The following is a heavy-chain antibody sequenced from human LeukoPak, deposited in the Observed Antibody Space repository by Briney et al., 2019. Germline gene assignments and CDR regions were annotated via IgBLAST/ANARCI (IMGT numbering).Heavy chain of an antibody. CDR3: ARGDIVVVVADTETGWFDP. D-gene: IGHD2-15*01. J-gene: IGHJ5*02. CDR1: GGSISSDDYY. Sequence: SETLSLTCTESGGSISSDDYYWNWIRQPAGRGLEWIGRIYITGNTMYNPSLESRVRMSIDTSKNQVSLTVKSVTAADTAVYYCARGDIVVVVADTETGWFDPWGQGTLVTVSS. V-gene: IGHV4-61*02. CDR2: IYITGNT.